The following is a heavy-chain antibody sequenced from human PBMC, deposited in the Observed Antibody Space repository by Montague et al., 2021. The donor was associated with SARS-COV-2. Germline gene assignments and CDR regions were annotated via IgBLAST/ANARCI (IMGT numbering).Heavy chain of an antibody. Sequence: SETLSLTCTVSGDSISSDYWSWIRQSPGKGLEWIGYIYYSGSTXXXPSXXXRVTISIDTSKNQFSLKLNSVTAADTAVLYCARTRVGGRYYSGNYYYHYDMDVWGQGTTVSVSS. J-gene: IGHJ6*02. V-gene: IGHV4-59*08. CDR3: ARTRVGGRYYSGNYYYHYDMDV. D-gene: IGHD1-26*01. CDR2: IYYSGST. CDR1: GDSISSDY.